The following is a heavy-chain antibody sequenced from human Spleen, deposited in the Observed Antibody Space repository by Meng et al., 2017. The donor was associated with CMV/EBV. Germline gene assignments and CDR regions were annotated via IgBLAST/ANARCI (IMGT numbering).Heavy chain of an antibody. J-gene: IGHJ6*02. Sequence: SCAASGFTFDDYSMHWVRQAPGRGPEWVSGISWNSGSKGYADSVKGRFSISRDNAKNSLYLQMDSLRAEDTALYYCARVGLGMDVWGQGTTVTVSS. CDR3: ARVGLGMDV. CDR1: GFTFDDYS. CDR2: ISWNSGSK. V-gene: IGHV3-9*01.